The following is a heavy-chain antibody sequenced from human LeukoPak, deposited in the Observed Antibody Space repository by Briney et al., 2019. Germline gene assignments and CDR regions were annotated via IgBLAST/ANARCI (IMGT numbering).Heavy chain of an antibody. Sequence: GGSLRLSCAASGFTFSSYWMHWVRQAPGKGLVWVSRINSDGSSTSYADSVKGRFTISRDNAKNTLYLQMNSLRAEDTAVYYCARSDGQWLVHFDYWGQGTLVTVSS. CDR1: GFTFSSYW. CDR2: INSDGSST. D-gene: IGHD6-19*01. V-gene: IGHV3-74*01. CDR3: ARSDGQWLVHFDY. J-gene: IGHJ4*02.